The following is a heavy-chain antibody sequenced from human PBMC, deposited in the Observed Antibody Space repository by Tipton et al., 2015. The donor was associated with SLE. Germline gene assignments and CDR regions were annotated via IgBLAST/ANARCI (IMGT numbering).Heavy chain of an antibody. CDR1: GIRFTSYW. V-gene: IGHV3-7*01. J-gene: IGHJ3*02. Sequence: LSLTCATSGIRFTSYWMSWVRQAPGKGLEWVANMDQEGSEKYYGDSVKGRFTIFRDNSKSSLYLQMNSVRVEDTAVYYCAREARATFDIWGHGTMVTVSS. CDR3: AREARATFDI. CDR2: MDQEGSEK.